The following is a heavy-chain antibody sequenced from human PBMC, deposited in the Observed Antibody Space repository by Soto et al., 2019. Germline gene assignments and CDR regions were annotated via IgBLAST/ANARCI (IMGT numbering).Heavy chain of an antibody. V-gene: IGHV1-69*01. Sequence: QVQLVQSGAEVKKPGSSVKVSCKASGGTFSSYAISWVRQAPGQGLEWMGGIIPIFGTANYAQKFQGRVTITADESTSTDYMELSSMRSEDTAVYYCARVHRDIVVVPAAFWGHDAFDIWGQGTMVTVSS. D-gene: IGHD2-2*01. J-gene: IGHJ3*02. CDR1: GGTFSSYA. CDR3: ARVHRDIVVVPAAFWGHDAFDI. CDR2: IIPIFGTA.